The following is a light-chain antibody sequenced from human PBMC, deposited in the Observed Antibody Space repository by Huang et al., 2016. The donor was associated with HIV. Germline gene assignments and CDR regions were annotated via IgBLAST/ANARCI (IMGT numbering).Light chain of an antibody. Sequence: IHLTQSPSSLSASVGDRVTVTCRASQAIGNSLAWYQQGPGKAPKLLIYGSSTLQTGVAPRFSGNGSETDFTLTIASLLPGDFATYFCQQLKSYPLTFGGGT. CDR3: QQLKSYPLT. CDR2: GSS. J-gene: IGKJ4*01. V-gene: IGKV1-9*01. CDR1: QAIGNS.